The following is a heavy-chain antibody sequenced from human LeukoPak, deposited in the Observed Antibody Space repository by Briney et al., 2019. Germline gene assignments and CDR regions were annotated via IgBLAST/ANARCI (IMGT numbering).Heavy chain of an antibody. V-gene: IGHV3-23*01. D-gene: IGHD1-26*01. Sequence: PGGSLRLPCAASGFTFSKNGMSWVRQAPGKGLEWVSTVNDNGANTHYAASVKGRFTISRDNSRNTLLLEMNSLRADDTALYYCTKGDGGYYPIDNGGQGTLVIVSS. CDR3: TKGDGGYYPIDN. CDR1: GFTFSKNG. CDR2: VNDNGANT. J-gene: IGHJ4*02.